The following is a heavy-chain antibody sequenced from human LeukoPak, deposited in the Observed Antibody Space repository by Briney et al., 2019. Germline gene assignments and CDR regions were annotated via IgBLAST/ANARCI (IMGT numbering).Heavy chain of an antibody. CDR1: GYTFTSYD. D-gene: IGHD6-6*01. Sequence: ASVKVSCKASGYTFTSYDINWVRQATGQGLEWKGWMNPNSGNTGYAQKFQGRVTMTRNTSISTAYMELSSLRSEDTAVYYCARGTEYSSSSDLFDYWGQGTLVTVSS. V-gene: IGHV1-8*01. CDR3: ARGTEYSSSSDLFDY. CDR2: MNPNSGNT. J-gene: IGHJ4*02.